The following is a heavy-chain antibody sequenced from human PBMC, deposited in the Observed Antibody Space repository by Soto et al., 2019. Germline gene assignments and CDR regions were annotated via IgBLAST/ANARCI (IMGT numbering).Heavy chain of an antibody. CDR3: AIQMGSTTMRDDAFDS. D-gene: IGHD1-26*01. Sequence: QAQLVQSGAEVKKPGASVKVACKASGYSFTNYAIVWVRQPPGEGLEWMGWISTYNGNRNYAQNLHGRVTMTTDTSTSTCYLELRSLISDDTAVHYCAIQMGSTTMRDDAFDSWGQGTMVNASS. CDR2: ISTYNGNR. CDR1: GYSFTNYA. V-gene: IGHV1-18*04. J-gene: IGHJ3*02.